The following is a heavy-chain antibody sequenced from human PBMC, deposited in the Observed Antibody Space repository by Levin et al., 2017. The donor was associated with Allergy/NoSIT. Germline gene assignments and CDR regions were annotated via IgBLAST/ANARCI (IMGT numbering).Heavy chain of an antibody. CDR1: GFTFSSYS. CDR3: ARAPILLWFGELEGVGDY. V-gene: IGHV3-21*01. CDR2: ISSSSSYI. J-gene: IGHJ4*02. Sequence: PGGSLRLSCAASGFTFSSYSMNWVRQAPGKGLEWVSSISSSSSYIYYADSVKGRFTISRDNAKNSLYLQMNSLRAEDTAVYYCARAPILLWFGELEGVGDYWGQGTLVTVSS. D-gene: IGHD3-10*01.